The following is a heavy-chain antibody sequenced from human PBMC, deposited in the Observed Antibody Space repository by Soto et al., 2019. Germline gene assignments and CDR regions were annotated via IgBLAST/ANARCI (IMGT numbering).Heavy chain of an antibody. J-gene: IGHJ4*02. Sequence: LRLSCAASGFTFSSYAMHWVRQAPGKGLEWVAVISYDGSNKYYADSVKGRFTISRDNSKNTLYLQMNSLRAEDTAVYYCARAGSGPAYFDYWGQGTLVTVSS. V-gene: IGHV3-30-3*01. CDR3: ARAGSGPAYFDY. D-gene: IGHD6-19*01. CDR2: ISYDGSNK. CDR1: GFTFSSYA.